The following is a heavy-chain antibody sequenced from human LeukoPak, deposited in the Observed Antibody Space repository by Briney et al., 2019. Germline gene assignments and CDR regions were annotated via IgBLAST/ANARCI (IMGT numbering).Heavy chain of an antibody. CDR2: INHSGST. J-gene: IGHJ6*02. Sequence: SETLSLTCAVYGGSFSGYYWSWIRQPPGKGLEWIGEINHSGSTNYNPSLKSRVTISVDTSKNQYSLKLSSVTAADTAVYYCARFAFWSGYYYYGMDVWGQGTTVTVSS. D-gene: IGHD3-3*01. CDR3: ARFAFWSGYYYYGMDV. V-gene: IGHV4-34*01. CDR1: GGSFSGYY.